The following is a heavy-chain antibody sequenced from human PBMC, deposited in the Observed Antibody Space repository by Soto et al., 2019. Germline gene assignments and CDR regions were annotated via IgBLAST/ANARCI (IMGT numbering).Heavy chain of an antibody. Sequence: ASVKVSCKASGYTFTSYDINWVRQATGQGLEWMGWMNPNSGNTGYAQKLQGRVTMTTDTSTSTAYMELRSLRSDDTAVYYCARRIAVAGANPFDDWGQRTLVTVSS. D-gene: IGHD6-19*01. CDR3: ARRIAVAGANPFDD. V-gene: IGHV1-8*01. J-gene: IGHJ4*02. CDR1: GYTFTSYD. CDR2: MNPNSGNT.